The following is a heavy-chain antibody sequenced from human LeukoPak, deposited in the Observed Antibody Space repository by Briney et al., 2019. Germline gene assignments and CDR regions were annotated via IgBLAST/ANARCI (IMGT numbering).Heavy chain of an antibody. Sequence: SETQSLTCTVSGGSISSYYWSWIRQPPGKGLEWIGYIYYSGSTNYNPSLKSRVTISVDTSKNQFSLKLSSVTAADTAVYYCARDVVVPAAMGNWFDPWGQGTLVTVSS. J-gene: IGHJ5*02. D-gene: IGHD2-2*01. CDR3: ARDVVVPAAMGNWFDP. CDR1: GGSISSYY. CDR2: IYYSGST. V-gene: IGHV4-59*01.